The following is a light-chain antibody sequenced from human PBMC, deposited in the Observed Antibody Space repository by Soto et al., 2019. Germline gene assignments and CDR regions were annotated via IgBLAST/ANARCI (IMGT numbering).Light chain of an antibody. J-gene: IGKJ5*01. V-gene: IGKV3-11*01. CDR3: QQRSNWPPSIT. Sequence: EIVLTQSPATLSLSPGERATLSCRASQSVGSFLAWYQRKPGQTPRLLIYDASTRATGIPARFSGSGSGTDFTLTIRSLEPEDFAVYYCQQRSNWPPSITFGQGTRLEIK. CDR2: DAS. CDR1: QSVGSF.